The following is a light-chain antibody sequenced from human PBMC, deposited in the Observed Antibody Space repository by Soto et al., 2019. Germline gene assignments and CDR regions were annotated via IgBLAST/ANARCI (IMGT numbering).Light chain of an antibody. J-gene: IGKJ1*01. CDR1: QSVATN. CDR3: QQYNKWPQT. V-gene: IGKV3-15*01. CDR2: GAS. Sequence: EIVVTQSPATLSLSPGERATLSCRASQSVATNLAWYQQRPGQAPRLLIYGASKRAIGLPARFSGSGSGTEFTLTITSLQSEDFAVYYCQQYNKWPQTLGQGTKVDIK.